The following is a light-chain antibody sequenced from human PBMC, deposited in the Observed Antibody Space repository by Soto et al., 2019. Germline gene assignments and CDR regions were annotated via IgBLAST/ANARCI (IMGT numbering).Light chain of an antibody. CDR3: TSYTDSDNLFV. CDR1: SSDVGAYKF. V-gene: IGLV2-8*01. Sequence: QSALTQPPSASGSPGQSVTISCSGTSSDVGAYKFVSWYQQHPGKAPKLIISEVSKRPSGVPDRFSGSKSGNTASLTVSGLQAEDEADYYCTSYTDSDNLFVFGTGTKVNVL. J-gene: IGLJ1*01. CDR2: EVS.